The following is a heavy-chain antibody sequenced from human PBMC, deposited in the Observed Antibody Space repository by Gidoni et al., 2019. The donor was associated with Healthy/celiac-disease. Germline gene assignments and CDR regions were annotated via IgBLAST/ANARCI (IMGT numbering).Heavy chain of an antibody. CDR1: GFPFSGSA. D-gene: IGHD2-21*02. Sequence: EVQLVESGGGLVQPGGSLKLSCAAPGFPFSGSAMHWVRQASGKGLEWVGRIRSKANSYATAYAASVKGRFTISRDDSKNTAYLQMNSLKTEDTAVYYCIVGHCGGDCRLDYWGQGTLVTVSS. CDR3: IVGHCGGDCRLDY. J-gene: IGHJ4*02. V-gene: IGHV3-73*01. CDR2: IRSKANSYAT.